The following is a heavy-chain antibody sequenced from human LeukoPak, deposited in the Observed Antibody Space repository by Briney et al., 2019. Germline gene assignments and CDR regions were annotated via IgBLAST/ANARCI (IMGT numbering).Heavy chain of an antibody. D-gene: IGHD3-22*01. V-gene: IGHV3-33*01. CDR2: IWYDGSNK. CDR3: ARGVDYYENSGTIDY. J-gene: IGHJ4*02. Sequence: GGSLRLSCAASGFTFSSYGMHWVRQAPGKGLEWVAVIWYDGSNKYYADSVKGRFTISRDNSKNTLYPQMNSLRAEDAAVYYCARGVDYYENSGTIDYWGQGTLVTVSS. CDR1: GFTFSSYG.